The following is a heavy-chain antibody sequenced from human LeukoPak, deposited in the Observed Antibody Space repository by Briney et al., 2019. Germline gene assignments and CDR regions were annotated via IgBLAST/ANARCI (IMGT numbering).Heavy chain of an antibody. CDR3: ARAPMGTAPLY. Sequence: ASVKVSCKASGYTFTNFDINWVRQAPGQGLEWMGWMNPVSGKAGSAQKFQGRVTLTRDTSISTAYMEVSSLRFDDTAFYYCARAPMGTAPLYWGQGTLVTVSS. D-gene: IGHD1/OR15-1a*01. V-gene: IGHV1-8*01. CDR2: MNPVSGKA. CDR1: GYTFTNFD. J-gene: IGHJ4*02.